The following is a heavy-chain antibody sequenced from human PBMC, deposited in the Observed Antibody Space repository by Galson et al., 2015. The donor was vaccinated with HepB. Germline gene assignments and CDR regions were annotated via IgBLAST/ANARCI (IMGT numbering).Heavy chain of an antibody. J-gene: IGHJ3*01. CDR2: INCNSGVT. Sequence: SVKVSCKASGYTFTGDYMHWVRQAPGQGLEWMGWINCNSGVTNYAQKFQGRVTMTRDASVSTAYMELSRLRSDDTAVYYCARDFYDSSGSAGAFDLWGQGTMVTVSS. CDR3: ARDFYDSSGSAGAFDL. V-gene: IGHV1-2*02. CDR1: GYTFTGDY. D-gene: IGHD3-22*01.